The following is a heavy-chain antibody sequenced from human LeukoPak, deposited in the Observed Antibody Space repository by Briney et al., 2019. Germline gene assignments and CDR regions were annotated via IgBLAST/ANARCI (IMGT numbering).Heavy chain of an antibody. Sequence: PGGSLRLSCTASGFTFGDYAMTWVRQAPGKGLEWVGFIRSKAYGGTIEYAASVKGRFTISRDDSKSIAYLQMNSLKTEDTAVYYCTRGGLRFLVWLSWSDYYYMDVWGKGTTVTVSS. J-gene: IGHJ6*03. CDR2: IRSKAYGGTI. V-gene: IGHV3-49*04. CDR3: TRGGLRFLVWLSWSDYYYMDV. D-gene: IGHD3-3*01. CDR1: GFTFGDYA.